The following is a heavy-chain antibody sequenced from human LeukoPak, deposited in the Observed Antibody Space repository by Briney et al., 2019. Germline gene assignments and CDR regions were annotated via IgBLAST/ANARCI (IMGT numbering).Heavy chain of an antibody. CDR1: GFTFSCYG. J-gene: IGHJ3*02. V-gene: IGHV3-30*02. CDR2: IRYDGSNK. D-gene: IGHD1-26*01. Sequence: GGSLRLSCAASGFTFSCYGMDWVRQAPGKGLEWVAFIRYDGSNKLYADSLKGRFTISRDNSKNTLYLQMNSLRPEDTAVYFCAEVRGSYAYHDAFDIWGQGTMVTVSS. CDR3: AEVRGSYAYHDAFDI.